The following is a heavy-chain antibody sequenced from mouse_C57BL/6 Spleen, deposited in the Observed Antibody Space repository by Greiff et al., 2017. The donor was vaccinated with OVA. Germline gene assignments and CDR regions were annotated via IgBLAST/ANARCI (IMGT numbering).Heavy chain of an antibody. CDR3: ARTYGYDLSSLAY. CDR2: INPTNGGT. Sequence: EVQLQQSGPELVKPGASVKISCKASGYTFTDYYMNWVKQSHGKSLEWIGDINPTNGGTSYNQKFKGKATLTVDKSSSTAYMELLSLTSEDSAFYYCARTYGYDLSSLAYWGQGTSVTVSS. CDR1: GYTFTDYY. D-gene: IGHD2-2*01. J-gene: IGHJ4*01. V-gene: IGHV1-26*01.